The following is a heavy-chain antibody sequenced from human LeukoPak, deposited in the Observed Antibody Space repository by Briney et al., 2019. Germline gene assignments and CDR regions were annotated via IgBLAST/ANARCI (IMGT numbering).Heavy chain of an antibody. V-gene: IGHV1-2*02. CDR1: GYTFTDYH. J-gene: IGHJ3*02. D-gene: IGHD3-22*01. Sequence: ASVKVSCTAFGYTFTDYHMHWVRQAPGQGLEWMGWINPNSGDTNYAQKFQGRVTMTRDTTISTAYMELSRLRSDDTAVYYCARVPSYYHAFDIWGQGTMVTVSS. CDR2: INPNSGDT. CDR3: ARVPSYYHAFDI.